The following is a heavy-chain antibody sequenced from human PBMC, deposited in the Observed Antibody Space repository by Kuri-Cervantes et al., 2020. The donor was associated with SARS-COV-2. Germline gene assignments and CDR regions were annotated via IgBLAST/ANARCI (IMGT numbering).Heavy chain of an antibody. CDR2: INHSGST. J-gene: IGHJ5*02. V-gene: IGHV4-34*01. D-gene: IGHD2-15*01. CDR3: ARGNIVVVVAATLVPYRWFDP. CDR1: GGSSSGYY. Sequence: ESLKISCAVYGGSSSGYYWSWIRQPPGKGLEWIGEINHSGSTNYNPSLKSRFTVSVDTSKNQFSLKLSYVTAADAAVYYCARGNIVVVVAATLVPYRWFDPWGQGTLVTVSS.